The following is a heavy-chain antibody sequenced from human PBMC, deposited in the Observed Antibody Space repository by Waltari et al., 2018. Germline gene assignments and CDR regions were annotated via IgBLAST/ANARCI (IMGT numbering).Heavy chain of an antibody. V-gene: IGHV1-69*02. CDR1: GGTLSSYT. J-gene: IGHJ4*02. Sequence: QVQLVQSGAEVKKPGSSVKVSCKASGGTLSSYTISWVRQAPGQGLEWMGRIIPNLGIANYAQKFQGRVTITADKSTSTAYMELSSLRSEDTAVYYCAGFGDYGDYVGVDYWGQGTLVTVSS. CDR3: AGFGDYGDYVGVDY. CDR2: IIPNLGIA. D-gene: IGHD4-17*01.